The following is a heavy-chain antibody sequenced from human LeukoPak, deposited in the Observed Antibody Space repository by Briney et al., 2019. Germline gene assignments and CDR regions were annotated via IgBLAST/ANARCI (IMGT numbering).Heavy chain of an antibody. V-gene: IGHV3-30*03. Sequence: GGSLRLSCAASGFTFSSYGMHRVRQAPGKGLEWVAVISYDGSNKYYADSVKGRFTISRDNSKNTLYLQMNSLRAEDTAVYYCASLSLGHYWGQGTLVTVSS. CDR1: GFTFSSYG. D-gene: IGHD6-6*01. CDR2: ISYDGSNK. J-gene: IGHJ4*02. CDR3: ASLSLGHY.